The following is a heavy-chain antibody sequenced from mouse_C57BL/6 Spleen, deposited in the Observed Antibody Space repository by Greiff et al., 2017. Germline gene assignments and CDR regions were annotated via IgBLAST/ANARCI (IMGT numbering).Heavy chain of an antibody. CDR3: ARASIYDGYVFDY. J-gene: IGHJ2*01. D-gene: IGHD2-3*01. CDR1: GFNIKNTY. V-gene: IGHV14-3*01. CDR2: IDPANGNT. Sequence: DVKLQESVAELVRPGASVKLSCTASGFNIKNTYMHWVKQRPEQGLEWIGRIDPANGNTKYAPKFQGKATITADTSSNTAYLQLSSLTSEDTAIYYCARASIYDGYVFDYWGQGTTLTVSS.